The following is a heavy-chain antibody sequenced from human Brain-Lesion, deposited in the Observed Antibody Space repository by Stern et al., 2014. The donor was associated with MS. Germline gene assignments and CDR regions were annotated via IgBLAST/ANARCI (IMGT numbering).Heavy chain of an antibody. CDR1: GGSISSGGYY. Sequence: QVQLEESGPGLVKPSQTLSLSCTVSGGSISSGGYYWSWIRQPAGKGLEWIGRIFNSGSTSYNPSPKSRGTISNETLKNPSSPSMTSMTAADTAVYYCARGRVVPGFQYYATDVWGQGTTVIVSS. V-gene: IGHV4-61*02. CDR3: ARGRVVPGFQYYATDV. CDR2: IFNSGST. J-gene: IGHJ6*02. D-gene: IGHD2-2*01.